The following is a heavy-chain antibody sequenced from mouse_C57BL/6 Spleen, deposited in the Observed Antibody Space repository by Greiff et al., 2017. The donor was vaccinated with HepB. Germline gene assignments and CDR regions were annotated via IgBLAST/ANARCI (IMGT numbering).Heavy chain of an antibody. D-gene: IGHD2-4*01. CDR1: GFTFSSYG. CDR3: AEGIYYEYDGAWCAY. Sequence: EVNVVESGGDLVKPGGSLKLSCAASGFTFSSYGMSWVHQTPDKRLEWVATISSGGSYTYYPDSVKGRFTISRDNAKNILYLQMSSLKSEDTAMYYCAEGIYYEYDGAWCAYWGQGTLVTVSA. CDR2: ISSGGSYT. J-gene: IGHJ3*01. V-gene: IGHV5-6*01.